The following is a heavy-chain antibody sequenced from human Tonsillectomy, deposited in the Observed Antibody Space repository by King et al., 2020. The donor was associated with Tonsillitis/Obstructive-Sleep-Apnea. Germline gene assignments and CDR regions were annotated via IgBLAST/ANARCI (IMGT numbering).Heavy chain of an antibody. CDR3: AARDYSNYNVDY. Sequence: VQLVESGGGVVQPGRSLRLSCAASGFTFSSYGMHCVRQAPGKGLGWVSVIWYDGSNKYYADSVKGRFTISRDNSKNTLYLQMNSLRAEDTAVYYCAARDYSNYNVDYWGQGTLVTVSS. CDR2: IWYDGSNK. D-gene: IGHD4-11*01. J-gene: IGHJ4*02. CDR1: GFTFSSYG. V-gene: IGHV3-33*01.